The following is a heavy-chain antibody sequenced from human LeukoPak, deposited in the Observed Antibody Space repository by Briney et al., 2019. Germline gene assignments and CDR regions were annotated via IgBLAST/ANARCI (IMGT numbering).Heavy chain of an antibody. CDR2: ISGGDNNT. V-gene: IGHV3-23*01. CDR1: AFIFSGHW. J-gene: IGHJ4*02. CDR3: AKSPYDH. Sequence: PGGSLRLSCEGSAFIFSGHWMSWVRQAPGKGLEWVSTISGGDNNTYYADSVKGRSTISRDNSKNTVYLQVNSLRADDTAVHYCAKSPYDHWGQGTLVTVSS.